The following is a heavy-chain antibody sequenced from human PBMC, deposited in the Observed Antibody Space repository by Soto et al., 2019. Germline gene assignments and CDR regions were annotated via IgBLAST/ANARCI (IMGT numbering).Heavy chain of an antibody. D-gene: IGHD3-10*01. CDR2: IIPILGIA. CDR3: ARVAPSGGSVPRFDP. Sequence: GASVKVSCKASGGTFSSYTISWVRQAPGQGLEWMGRIIPILGIANYAQKFQGRVTITADKSATTAYLEVDSLRSEDTAIYYCARVAPSGGSVPRFDPWGQGTLVTVSS. CDR1: GGTFSSYT. J-gene: IGHJ5*02. V-gene: IGHV1-69*02.